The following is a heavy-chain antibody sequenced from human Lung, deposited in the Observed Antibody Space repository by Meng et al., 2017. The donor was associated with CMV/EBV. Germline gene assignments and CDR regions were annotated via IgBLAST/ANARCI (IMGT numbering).Heavy chain of an antibody. D-gene: IGHD2-2*03. V-gene: IGHV1-69*05. Sequence: SSVXVSXKASGGTYSTYGISWVRQAPGQGLEWMGGIITLFGTPNYAQRFQGRVTITTDESTSTTYMELRSLRSEDTAIYYCASGYCNGNSCHRAFDMWGPGXRVTVSS. J-gene: IGHJ3*02. CDR1: GGTYSTYG. CDR3: ASGYCNGNSCHRAFDM. CDR2: IITLFGTP.